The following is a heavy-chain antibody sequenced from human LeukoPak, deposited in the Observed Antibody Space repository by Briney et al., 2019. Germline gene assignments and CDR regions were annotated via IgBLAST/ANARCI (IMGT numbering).Heavy chain of an antibody. Sequence: GGSLRLSFAGSGFTFSSYSMNWVRQAPGKGLEWVSYISSSSSTMFYADSVKDRFTISRDNAKNSLYLQMNSLRAEDTAFYHCVRDRSYGAFDYWGQGILVTVSS. V-gene: IGHV3-48*04. J-gene: IGHJ4*02. D-gene: IGHD5-18*01. CDR3: VRDRSYGAFDY. CDR1: GFTFSSYS. CDR2: ISSSSSTM.